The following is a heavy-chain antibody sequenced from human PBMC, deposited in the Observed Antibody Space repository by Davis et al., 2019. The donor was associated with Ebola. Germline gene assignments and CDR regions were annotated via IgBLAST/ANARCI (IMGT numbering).Heavy chain of an antibody. V-gene: IGHV1-69*13. CDR2: IIPIFGTT. CDR3: ARERGGNYGGSYFDY. Sequence: AASVKVSCKASGGTFSSYGISWVRQAPGQGLEWMGGIIPIFGTTNHAQKFQGRVTITAEESTTTAYMELSSLRAEDTAGYYCARERGGNYGGSYFDYWGQGTLVTVSS. J-gene: IGHJ4*02. CDR1: GGTFSSYG. D-gene: IGHD4/OR15-4a*01.